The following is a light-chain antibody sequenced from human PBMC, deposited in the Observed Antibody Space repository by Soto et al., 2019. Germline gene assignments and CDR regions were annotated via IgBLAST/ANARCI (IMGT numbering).Light chain of an antibody. CDR3: QQYGSSPPRVT. J-gene: IGKJ4*01. CDR2: GAS. V-gene: IGKV3-20*01. Sequence: EIVLTQSPGTLSLSPGERATLSCRASQSVSSSSLAWYQQKPGQAPRLLIYGASSRATGIPDRFSGSGSGTVFTLTINRLEPEDFAVYFCQQYGSSPPRVTFGGGTKVEIK. CDR1: QSVSSSS.